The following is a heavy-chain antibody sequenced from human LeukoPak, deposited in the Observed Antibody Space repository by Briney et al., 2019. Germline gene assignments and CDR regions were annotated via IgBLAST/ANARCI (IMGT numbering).Heavy chain of an antibody. CDR2: ISSSSSYI. J-gene: IGHJ4*02. D-gene: IGHD5-12*01. CDR1: GFTFSSYS. Sequence: GGSLRLSCAASGFTFSSYSMNWVRQAPGKGLEWVSSISSSSSYIYYADSVKGRFTISRDNAKNSLYLQMNSLRAEDTAVYYCARGQSGYSGYDYDYWGLGTLVTVSS. CDR3: ARGQSGYSGYDYDY. V-gene: IGHV3-21*01.